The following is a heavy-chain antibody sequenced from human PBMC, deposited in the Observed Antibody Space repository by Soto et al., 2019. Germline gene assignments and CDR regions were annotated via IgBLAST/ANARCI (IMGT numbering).Heavy chain of an antibody. CDR3: ASKYCPSTICYLFDN. V-gene: IGHV4-4*02. J-gene: IGHJ4*02. CDR2: TFHRGTS. D-gene: IGHD2-15*01. Sequence: SETVSLTCSVSGGSITSNHWWSWVRQAPGKGPEWIGETFHRGTSHHNPSLESRVTLSVDKSKNQFSLMLTSVTAADTAVYYCASKYCPSTICYLFDNWGQGALVTVSS. CDR1: GGSITSNHW.